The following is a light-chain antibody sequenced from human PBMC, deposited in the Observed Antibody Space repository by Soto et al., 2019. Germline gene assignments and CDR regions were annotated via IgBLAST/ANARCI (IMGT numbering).Light chain of an antibody. Sequence: EIVMTQSQATLSVSPGERATLCCRASQSVSSNLAWYQQKPGQAPRLLIHGATTRATGIPARFSGSGSGTEFTLTISSLQSEDFAVYYCQQYNNWPRTFGQGTKV. V-gene: IGKV3-15*01. J-gene: IGKJ1*01. CDR1: QSVSSN. CDR3: QQYNNWPRT. CDR2: GAT.